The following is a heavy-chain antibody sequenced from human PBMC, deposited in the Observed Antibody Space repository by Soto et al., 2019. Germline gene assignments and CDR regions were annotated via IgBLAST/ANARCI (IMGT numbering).Heavy chain of an antibody. V-gene: IGHV3-48*03. Sequence: GGSLRLSCAASGFTFSSYGVNWVRQAPGKGLAWVSYISSGGSTIYYAGSVKGRFTISRDNAKNSLYLQMNSLRAEDTAVYYCARGARDYYGMDVWGQGTTVTVSS. J-gene: IGHJ6*02. CDR2: ISSGGSTI. CDR1: GFTFSSYG. CDR3: ARGARDYYGMDV.